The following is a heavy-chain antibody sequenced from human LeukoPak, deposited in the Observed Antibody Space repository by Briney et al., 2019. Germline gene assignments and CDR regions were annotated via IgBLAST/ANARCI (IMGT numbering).Heavy chain of an antibody. D-gene: IGHD3-9*01. CDR3: AKGGLRYFDWLLSPPHYYYYMDV. V-gene: IGHV3-30*18. CDR2: ISYDGSNK. J-gene: IGHJ6*03. Sequence: PGGSLRLSCAASGFTFSSYGMHWVRQAPGKGLEWVAVISYDGSNKYYADSVKGRFTISRDNSKNTLYLQMNSLRAEDTAVYYCAKGGLRYFDWLLSPPHYYYYMDVWGKGTTVTVSS. CDR1: GFTFSSYG.